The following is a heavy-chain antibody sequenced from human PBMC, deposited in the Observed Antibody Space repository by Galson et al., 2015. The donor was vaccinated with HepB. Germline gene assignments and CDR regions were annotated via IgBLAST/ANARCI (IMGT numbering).Heavy chain of an antibody. CDR3: AREGSPEHIAAALDH. CDR1: GDSVSSNSAA. D-gene: IGHD6-13*01. J-gene: IGHJ4*02. Sequence: CAISGDSVSSNSAAWNWIRQSPSRGLEWLGRTYYRSKWYNEYALSVKSRITINPDTSKNQFSLQLNSVTPEDTAVYYCAREGSPEHIAAALDHWGQGTLVTVSS. CDR2: TYYRSKWYN. V-gene: IGHV6-1*01.